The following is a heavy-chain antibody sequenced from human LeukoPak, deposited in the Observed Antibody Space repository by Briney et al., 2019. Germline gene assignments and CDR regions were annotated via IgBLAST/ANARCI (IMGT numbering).Heavy chain of an antibody. CDR3: ARTWIQLWLTGETWFDP. D-gene: IGHD5-18*01. Sequence: PSETLSLTCTVSGYSINSGYYWSWIRQPPGKRLEWIGSIYYSGSTYSNPTLKSRLTISVDTSKNQISLNLTSVTAADAAVYYCARTWIQLWLTGETWFDPWGQGTLVTVSS. CDR2: IYYSGST. V-gene: IGHV4-38-2*02. CDR1: GYSINSGYY. J-gene: IGHJ5*02.